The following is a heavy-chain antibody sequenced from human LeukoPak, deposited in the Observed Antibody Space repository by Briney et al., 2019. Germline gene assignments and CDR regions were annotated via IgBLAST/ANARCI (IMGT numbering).Heavy chain of an antibody. CDR1: GYTFTSYA. D-gene: IGHD6-13*01. CDR3: ARDLGVLAAGFDP. V-gene: IGHV1-3*01. J-gene: IGHJ5*02. Sequence: AASVKVPCKASGYTFTSYAMHWVRQAPGQRLEWMGWINAGNGNTKYSQKFQGRVTITRDTSASTAYMELSSLRSEDTAVYYCARDLGVLAAGFDPWGQGTLVTVSS. CDR2: INAGNGNT.